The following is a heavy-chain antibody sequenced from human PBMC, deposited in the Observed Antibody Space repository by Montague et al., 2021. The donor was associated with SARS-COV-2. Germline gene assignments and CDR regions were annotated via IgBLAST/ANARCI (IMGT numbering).Heavy chain of an antibody. CDR2: VSGSGDDT. CDR1: GFTFDSYA. J-gene: IGHJ4*02. CDR3: ARDRQQWPLGSYFDC. D-gene: IGHD6-19*01. Sequence: SLRLSCAASGFTFDSYAMSWVRQAPGKGLQWVSIVSGSGDDTYYADSVKGRFTISRDNSKNTLYLQLNSLRAEDTAVYYCARDRQQWPLGSYFDCWGQGTLVTVSS. V-gene: IGHV3-23*01.